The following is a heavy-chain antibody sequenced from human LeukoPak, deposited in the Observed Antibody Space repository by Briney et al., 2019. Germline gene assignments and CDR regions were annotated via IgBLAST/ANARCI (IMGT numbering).Heavy chain of an antibody. J-gene: IGHJ4*02. CDR2: IYYSGST. V-gene: IGHV4-59*08. Sequence: PSGTLSLTCTVSGGSISSYYWSWIRQPPGKGLEWIGYIYYSGSTNYNPSLKSRVTISVDTSKNQFSLKLSSVTAADTAVYYCARLNCSGGSCPFDYWGQGTLVTVSS. CDR1: GGSISSYY. CDR3: ARLNCSGGSCPFDY. D-gene: IGHD2-15*01.